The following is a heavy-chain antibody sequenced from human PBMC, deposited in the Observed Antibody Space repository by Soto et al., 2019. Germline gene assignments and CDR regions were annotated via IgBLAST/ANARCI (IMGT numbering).Heavy chain of an antibody. Sequence: SVKVSCKASGGTFSSYAISWVRQAPGQGLEWMGGIIPIFGTANYAQKFQGRVTITADESTSTAYMELSSLRSEDTAVYYCAGSYLGYDSSLDAFDIWGQGTMVTVS. V-gene: IGHV1-69*13. J-gene: IGHJ3*02. D-gene: IGHD3-22*01. CDR2: IIPIFGTA. CDR1: GGTFSSYA. CDR3: AGSYLGYDSSLDAFDI.